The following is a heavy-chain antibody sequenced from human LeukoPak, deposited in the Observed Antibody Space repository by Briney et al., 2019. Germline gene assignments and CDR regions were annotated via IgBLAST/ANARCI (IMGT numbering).Heavy chain of an antibody. CDR2: INHSGST. CDR1: GGSFSGYY. J-gene: IGHJ4*02. D-gene: IGHD3-22*01. V-gene: IGHV4-34*01. CDR3: ARLGSSGSYFDY. Sequence: SETLSLTCAVYGGSFSGYYWSWIRQPPGKGLEWIGEINHSGSTNYNPSLKSRVTISVDTSKNQFSLKLSSVTAADTAVYYCARLGSSGSYFDYWGQGTLVTVSS.